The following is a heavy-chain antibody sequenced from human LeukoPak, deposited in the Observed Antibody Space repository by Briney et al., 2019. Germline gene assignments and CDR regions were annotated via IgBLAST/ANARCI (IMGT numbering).Heavy chain of an antibody. CDR2: INPNSGGT. CDR3: ARPHTAMAPWYFDY. CDR1: GYTFTGYY. D-gene: IGHD5-18*01. J-gene: IGHJ4*02. Sequence: ASVKVSCKASGYTFTGYYMHWVRQAPGQGLEWMGRINPNSGGTNYAQKFQGRVTMTRDTSTSTVYMELSSLRSEDTAVYYCARPHTAMAPWYFDYWGQGTLVTVSS. V-gene: IGHV1-2*06.